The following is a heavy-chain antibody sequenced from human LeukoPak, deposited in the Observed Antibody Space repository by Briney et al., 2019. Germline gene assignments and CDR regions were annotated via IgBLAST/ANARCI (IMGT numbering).Heavy chain of an antibody. Sequence: GGSLRLSCAASGFTFSSYAMSWVRQAPGKGLEWVSAISGSGGSTYYADSVKGRFTISRDNSKSTLYLQMNSLRAEDTAVYYCASGGYSGLRLGYWGQGTLVTVSS. CDR1: GFTFSSYA. CDR2: ISGSGGST. V-gene: IGHV3-23*01. J-gene: IGHJ4*02. D-gene: IGHD5-12*01. CDR3: ASGGYSGLRLGY.